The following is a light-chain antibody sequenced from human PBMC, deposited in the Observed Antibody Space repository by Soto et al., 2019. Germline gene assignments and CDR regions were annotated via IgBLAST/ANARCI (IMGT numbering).Light chain of an antibody. CDR1: QAISND. CDR2: AAS. Sequence: AIQMAQSPSSLSASVGDRVTITCRPSQAISNDLAWYQQKPGKAPKLLIYAASSLHNGVPSRFSGSGSGSYFTLTVSSLQPEDFATYYCLQDYSYPRTFGQGTKVEI. J-gene: IGKJ1*01. CDR3: LQDYSYPRT. V-gene: IGKV1-6*01.